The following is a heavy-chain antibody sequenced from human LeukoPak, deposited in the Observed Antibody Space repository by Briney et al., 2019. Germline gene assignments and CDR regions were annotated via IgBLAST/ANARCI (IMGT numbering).Heavy chain of an antibody. J-gene: IGHJ5*02. CDR2: IYYSGNT. V-gene: IGHV4-39*07. D-gene: IGHD1-1*01. CDR1: GGSISSSSYY. CDR3: ARAVQASLQPRFDP. Sequence: SETLSLTCTVSGGSISSSSYYWGWIRQPPGKGLEWIGSIYYSGNTYYNPSVKSRVSVSVDTSKNQFSLKLNSVTAADTAVYYCARAVQASLQPRFDPWGQGTLATVSS.